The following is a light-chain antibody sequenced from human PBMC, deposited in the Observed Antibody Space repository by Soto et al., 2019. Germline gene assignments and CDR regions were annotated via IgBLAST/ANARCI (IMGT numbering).Light chain of an antibody. V-gene: IGLV4-69*01. J-gene: IGLJ2*01. CDR1: SGHSSYA. Sequence: QSVLTQSPSASASLGASVKLTWTLSSGHSSYAIAWHQQQPEKGPRYLMKLNSDGSHNKGDGIPDRFSGSSSGAERYLTISRLQSEDEADYYCQTWGTGIVVFGGGTKLTVL. CDR2: LNSDGSH. CDR3: QTWGTGIVV.